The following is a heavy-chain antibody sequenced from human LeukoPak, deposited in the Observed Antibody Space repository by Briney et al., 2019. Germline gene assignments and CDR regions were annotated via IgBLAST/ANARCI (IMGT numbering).Heavy chain of an antibody. CDR3: AKAYDFWSGYGYFDY. CDR2: ISGSGGST. D-gene: IGHD3-3*01. V-gene: IGHV3-23*01. Sequence: GGSLRLSCAASGFTFSGYGMSWVRQAPGKGLEWVSAISGSGGSTYYADSVKGRFTISRDNSKNTLYLQMNSLRAEDTAVYYCAKAYDFWSGYGYFDYWGQGTLVTVSS. CDR1: GFTFSGYG. J-gene: IGHJ4*02.